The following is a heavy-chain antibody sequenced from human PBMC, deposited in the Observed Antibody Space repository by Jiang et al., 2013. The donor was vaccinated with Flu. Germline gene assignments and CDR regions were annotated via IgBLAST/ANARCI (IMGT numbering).Heavy chain of an antibody. J-gene: IGHJ4*02. D-gene: IGHD5-24*01. CDR2: IYYSGST. CDR3: ARDSNGYDY. V-gene: IGHV4-59*01. Sequence: SWIRQPPGKGLEWIGYIYYSGSTNYNPSLKSRVTISVDTSKNQFSLKLSSVTAADTAVYYCARDSNGYDYWGQGTLVTVSS.